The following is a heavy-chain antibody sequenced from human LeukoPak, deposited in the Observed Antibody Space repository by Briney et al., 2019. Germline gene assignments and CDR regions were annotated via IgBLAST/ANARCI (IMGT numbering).Heavy chain of an antibody. CDR2: ISYDGSNK. CDR1: GFTFSSYA. CDR3: AKRMTTLGGPFDI. Sequence: PGGSLRLSCAASGFTFSSYAMHWVRQAPGKGLEWVAVISYDGSNKYYADSVKGRFTISRDNSKNTLYLQMNSLRAEDTAIYYCAKRMTTLGGPFDIWGQGTMVTVSS. D-gene: IGHD4-11*01. J-gene: IGHJ3*02. V-gene: IGHV3-30-3*01.